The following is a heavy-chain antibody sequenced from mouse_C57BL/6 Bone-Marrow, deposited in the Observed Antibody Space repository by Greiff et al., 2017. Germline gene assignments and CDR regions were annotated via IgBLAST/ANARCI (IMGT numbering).Heavy chain of an antibody. V-gene: IGHV1-85*01. CDR3: ARTGVYYGNRFAY. CDR2: IYPRDGST. D-gene: IGHD2-1*01. CDR1: GYTFTSYD. J-gene: IGHJ3*01. Sequence: QVQLKQSGPELVKPGASVKLSCKASGYTFTSYDITWVKQRPGQGLEWIGWIYPRDGSTKYNEKFKGQATFTVDTSSSTAYMALHSLTSEDSAVSVCARTGVYYGNRFAYWGQGTLVTVSA.